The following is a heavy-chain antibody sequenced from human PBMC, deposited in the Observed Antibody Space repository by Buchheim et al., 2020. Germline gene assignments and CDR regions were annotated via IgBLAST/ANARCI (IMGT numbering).Heavy chain of an antibody. D-gene: IGHD6-13*01. V-gene: IGHV3-23*01. Sequence: EVQLLESGGGLVQPGGSLRLSCAASGFNFNGYAMSWVRQAPGKGLEWVSTISNSGGSTYYADSVKGRFTISRDNSKNTLYLQLNSLRVEDTALYYCAKGSQTASGTLDYWGQGTL. CDR1: GFNFNGYA. J-gene: IGHJ4*02. CDR2: ISNSGGST. CDR3: AKGSQTASGTLDY.